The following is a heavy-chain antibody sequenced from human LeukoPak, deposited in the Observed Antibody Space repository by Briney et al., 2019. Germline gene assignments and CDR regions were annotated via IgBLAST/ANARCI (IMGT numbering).Heavy chain of an antibody. CDR3: ARDGSSGRSHYGMDV. CDR2: ISSSSSYI. V-gene: IGHV3-21*01. D-gene: IGHD6-19*01. Sequence: GGSLRLSCAASGFTFSSYSMNWVRQAPGKGLEWVSSISSSSSYIYYADSVKGRFTISRDNAKNSLYLQMNSLRAEDTAVYYCARDGSSGRSHYGMDVWGKGTTVTVSS. J-gene: IGHJ6*04. CDR1: GFTFSSYS.